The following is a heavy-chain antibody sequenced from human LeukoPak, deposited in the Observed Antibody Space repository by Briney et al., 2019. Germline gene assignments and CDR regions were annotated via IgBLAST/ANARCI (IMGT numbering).Heavy chain of an antibody. CDR2: INPNSGGT. CDR1: GYTFTRYY. V-gene: IGHV1-2*02. Sequence: ASVKVSCKASGYTFTRYYMHWVRQAPGQGLEWMGWINPNSGGTNYAQKFQGRVTMTRDTSISTAYMELNRLRSDDTAVYYCARGDYYGSGSYHHYFDYWGQGTLVTVSS. J-gene: IGHJ4*02. D-gene: IGHD3-10*01. CDR3: ARGDYYGSGSYHHYFDY.